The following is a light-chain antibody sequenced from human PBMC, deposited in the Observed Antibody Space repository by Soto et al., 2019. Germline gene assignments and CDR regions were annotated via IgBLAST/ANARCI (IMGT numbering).Light chain of an antibody. V-gene: IGKV3-20*01. CDR2: GSS. J-gene: IGKJ2*01. CDR3: QQYDASRPAYP. Sequence: EIVLTQSPGTLSLSPGERATLSCRASHSLSSATLAWYQQKPGRAPRLLIYGSSSRATGIPDRFSGSASGTAFILTISRLEAEDFALYYCQQYDASRPAYPFGQGTKLEIK. CDR1: HSLSSAT.